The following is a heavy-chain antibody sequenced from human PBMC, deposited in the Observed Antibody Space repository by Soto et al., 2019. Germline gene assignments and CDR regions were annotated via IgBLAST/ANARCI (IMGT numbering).Heavy chain of an antibody. CDR2: VFHTGTT. D-gene: IGHD3-10*01. CDR1: GDSVSSPYY. V-gene: IGHV4-4*02. J-gene: IGHJ4*02. CDR3: ARSAGSYAVHS. Sequence: QVQLQESGPGLVKPSGTLSLTCAVSGDSVSSPYYWCWVRQPPGKGLEWIGEVFHTGTTSYNPSLRSRVTISMDKSINQFSLDLSSVTPADTAVYYCARSAGSYAVHSWGPGTLVIVSS.